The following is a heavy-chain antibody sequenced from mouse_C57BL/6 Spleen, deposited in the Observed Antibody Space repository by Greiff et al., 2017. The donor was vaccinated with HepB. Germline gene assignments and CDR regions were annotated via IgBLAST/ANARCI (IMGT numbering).Heavy chain of an antibody. J-gene: IGHJ2*01. Sequence: VQLQESGPELVKPGASVKISCKASGYSFTSYYIHWVKQRPGQGLEWIGWIYPGSGNTKYNEKFKGKATLTADTSSSTAYMQLSSLTSEDSAVYYCARSGIITTVVGGYWGQGTTLTVSS. V-gene: IGHV1-66*01. CDR2: IYPGSGNT. CDR1: GYSFTSYY. D-gene: IGHD1-1*01. CDR3: ARSGIITTVVGGY.